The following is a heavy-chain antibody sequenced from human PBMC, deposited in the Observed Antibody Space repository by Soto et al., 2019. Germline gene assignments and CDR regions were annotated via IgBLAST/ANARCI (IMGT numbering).Heavy chain of an antibody. CDR2: ISDSGGST. CDR1: GSTFSNYA. J-gene: IGHJ4*02. Sequence: EVQLLESGGDLVEPGGSLRLSCAASGSTFSNYAMNWVRQAPGKGLEWVPGISDSGGSTYYADSVEGRFTISRDNSKNTLYLQMNSLRVYDTALYYGASRWTYWGQGTLVTVSS. D-gene: IGHD3-3*01. V-gene: IGHV3-23*01. CDR3: ASRWTY.